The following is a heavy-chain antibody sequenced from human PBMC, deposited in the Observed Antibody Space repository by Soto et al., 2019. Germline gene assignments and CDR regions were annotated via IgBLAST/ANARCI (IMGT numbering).Heavy chain of an antibody. V-gene: IGHV4-34*01. Sequence: SSETLSLTCAVYGGSFSGYYWSWIRQPPGKGLEWIGEINHSGSTNYNPSLKSRVTISVDTSKNQFSLKLSSVTAADTAVYYCARGVLRFLEWLPYYGMDVWGQGTTVTVSS. CDR3: ARGVLRFLEWLPYYGMDV. J-gene: IGHJ6*02. D-gene: IGHD3-3*01. CDR1: GGSFSGYY. CDR2: INHSGST.